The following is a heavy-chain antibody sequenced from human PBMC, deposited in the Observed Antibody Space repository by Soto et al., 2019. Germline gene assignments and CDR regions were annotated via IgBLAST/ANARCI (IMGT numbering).Heavy chain of an antibody. CDR3: ARGRDGMDV. CDR2: ISPYNSHNGDT. V-gene: IGHV1-18*04. J-gene: IGHJ6*02. Sequence: ASVKVSCKTSGYTFNNYGINWVRQAPGQGLEWVGWISPYNSHNGDTKYAQMVQGRVTITADESTSTAYMELSSLRSEDTAVYYCARGRDGMDVWGQGTTVTVSS. CDR1: GYTFNNYG.